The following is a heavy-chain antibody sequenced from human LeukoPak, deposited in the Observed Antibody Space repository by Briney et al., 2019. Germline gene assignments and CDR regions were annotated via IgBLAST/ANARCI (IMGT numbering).Heavy chain of an antibody. V-gene: IGHV1-8*03. CDR2: MNPNSGNT. J-gene: IGHJ6*03. CDR3: ARGLGNCSSTSCYLDYYYYYMDV. Sequence: ASVKVSCKASGYTFTSYDINWVRQATGQGLEWMGWMNPNSGNTGYAQKFQGRVTITRNTSISTAYMELSSLRSEDTAVYYCARGLGNCSSTSCYLDYYYYYMDVWGKGTTVTVSS. CDR1: GYTFTSYD. D-gene: IGHD2-2*01.